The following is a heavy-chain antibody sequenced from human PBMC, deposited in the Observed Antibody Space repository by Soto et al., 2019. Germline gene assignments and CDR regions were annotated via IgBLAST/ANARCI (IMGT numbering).Heavy chain of an antibody. CDR3: AKEISLTADYGDYIYNDAFDI. CDR1: GFTFSSYA. Sequence: EVQLLESGGGLVQPGGSLRLSCAASGFTFSSYAMSWVRQAPGKGLEWVSAISGSGGSTYYADSVKGRFTISRDNSKNTLYLQMNSLGAEDTAVYYCAKEISLTADYGDYIYNDAFDIWGQGTMVTVSS. CDR2: ISGSGGST. V-gene: IGHV3-23*01. D-gene: IGHD4-17*01. J-gene: IGHJ3*02.